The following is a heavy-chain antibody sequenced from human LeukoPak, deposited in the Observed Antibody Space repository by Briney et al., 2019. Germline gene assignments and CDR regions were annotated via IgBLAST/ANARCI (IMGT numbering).Heavy chain of an antibody. Sequence: GESLQISCKASGYIFTSYWIGWVRRVPGKGLVYMGIIFPGDSDTRYSPSFQGQVSISADKSISTAYLQWSSLKASDTAMYYCATLVGYGSFFYYWGQGTLVTVSS. CDR2: IFPGDSDT. CDR1: GYIFTSYW. V-gene: IGHV5-51*01. D-gene: IGHD3-10*01. CDR3: ATLVGYGSFFYY. J-gene: IGHJ4*02.